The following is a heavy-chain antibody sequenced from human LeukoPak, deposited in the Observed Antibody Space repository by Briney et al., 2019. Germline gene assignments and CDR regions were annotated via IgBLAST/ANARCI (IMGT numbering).Heavy chain of an antibody. CDR1: GFTFSSYL. J-gene: IGHJ4*02. Sequence: GGSLRLSCAASGFTFSSYLMSGVGQALGKGLEWVANIKQDGSEKYYVDSVKGRFTISRAKAKNSLYLQMNSLRAEDPAVYYCARGPQLWFYDYWGQGTLVTVSS. D-gene: IGHD5-18*01. CDR3: ARGPQLWFYDY. CDR2: IKQDGSEK. V-gene: IGHV3-7*01.